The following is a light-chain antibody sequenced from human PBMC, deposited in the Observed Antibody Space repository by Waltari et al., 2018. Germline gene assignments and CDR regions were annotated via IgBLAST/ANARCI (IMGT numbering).Light chain of an antibody. CDR2: GAS. V-gene: IGKV3-20*01. Sequence: EIVLTQSPGTLSLSPGERATLSCRASQSVTSSYLAWYQQKPVQAPRLLIYGASSRATGIPDRFSGSGSGTDFTLTISRLEPEDFAVYYCQQYGTSPRNTFGQGTKLQIK. CDR3: QQYGTSPRNT. CDR1: QSVTSSY. J-gene: IGKJ2*01.